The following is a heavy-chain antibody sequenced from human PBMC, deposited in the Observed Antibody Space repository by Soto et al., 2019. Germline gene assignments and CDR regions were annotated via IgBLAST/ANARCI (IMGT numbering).Heavy chain of an antibody. D-gene: IGHD3-10*01. CDR1: GGSFSGYY. J-gene: IGHJ6*02. CDR3: ARGRGTSVRGVIVSVLYYYYYGMDV. CDR2: INHSGST. Sequence: SETLSLTCAVYGGSFSGYYWSWIRQPPGKGLEWIGEINHSGSTNYNPSLKSRVTISVDTSKNQFSLKLSSVTAADTAVYYCARGRGTSVRGVIVSVLYYYYYGMDVWGQGTTVTVSS. V-gene: IGHV4-34*01.